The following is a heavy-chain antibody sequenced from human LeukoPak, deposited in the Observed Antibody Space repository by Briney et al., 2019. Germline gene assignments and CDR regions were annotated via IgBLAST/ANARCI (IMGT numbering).Heavy chain of an antibody. Sequence: GGSLKLSCAASGFDFSNSSIHWVRQAAGKGLEWVGRIRSKAHSYATAYAASVKGRFTISGDDSENTAFLQMNSLKTEDTAVYYCTPLPVEMTSGNWFDPWGRGTLVTVSS. CDR1: GFDFSNSS. J-gene: IGHJ5*02. CDR3: TPLPVEMTSGNWFDP. V-gene: IGHV3-73*01. CDR2: IRSKAHSYAT. D-gene: IGHD5-24*01.